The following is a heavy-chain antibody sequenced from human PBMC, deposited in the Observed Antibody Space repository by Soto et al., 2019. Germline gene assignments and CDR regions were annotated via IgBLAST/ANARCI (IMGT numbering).Heavy chain of an antibody. D-gene: IGHD3-22*01. CDR1: GGTFSSYA. Sequence: QVQLVQSGAEVKKPGSSVKVSCKASGGTFSSYAICWVRQAPGQGLEWMGGIIPMFGIANYAQKFQGRVTITADESTITAYMELSSLRSDDTAVYYCARIVGPDAFDIWGQGTMVTVSS. J-gene: IGHJ3*02. V-gene: IGHV1-69*12. CDR3: ARIVGPDAFDI. CDR2: IIPMFGIA.